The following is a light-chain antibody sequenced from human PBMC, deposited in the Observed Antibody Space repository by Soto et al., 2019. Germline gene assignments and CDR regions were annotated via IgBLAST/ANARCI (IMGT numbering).Light chain of an antibody. V-gene: IGLV2-18*02. CDR3: SSHTSSGAYV. CDR2: EVT. CDR1: SSVVGYYNR. J-gene: IGLJ1*01. Sequence: QSALTQPPSVSGSPEQSVTISCTGTSSVVGYYNRVSWYQQPPGTAPKVMIYEVTKRPSGAPDRFSGSKSDNTASLTISGLQAEDEADYYCSSHTSSGAYVFGTGTKVTVL.